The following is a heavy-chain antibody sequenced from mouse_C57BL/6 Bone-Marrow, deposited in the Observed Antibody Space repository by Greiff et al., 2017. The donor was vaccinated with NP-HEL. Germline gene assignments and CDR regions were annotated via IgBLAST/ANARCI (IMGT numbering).Heavy chain of an antibody. J-gene: IGHJ1*03. CDR3: ARPTVVEGPYWYFDV. D-gene: IGHD1-1*01. CDR2: ISYDGSN. CDR1: GYSITSGYY. Sequence: ESGPGLVKPSQSLSLTCSVTGYSITSGYYWNWIRQFPGNKLEWMGYISYDGSNNYNPSLKNRISITRDTSKNQFFLKLNSVTTEDTATYYCARPTVVEGPYWYFDVWGTGTTVTVSA. V-gene: IGHV3-6*01.